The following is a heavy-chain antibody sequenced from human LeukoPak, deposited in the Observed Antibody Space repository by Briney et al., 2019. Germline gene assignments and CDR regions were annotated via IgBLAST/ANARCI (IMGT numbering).Heavy chain of an antibody. V-gene: IGHV1-2*02. CDR1: GYTLTGYY. J-gene: IGHJ4*02. Sequence: ASVKVSCKASGYTLTGYYMHWVRQAPGQGLEWMGWINPNSGGTNYAQKFRGRVTMTRDTSISTAYMELSRLRSDDTAVYYCARAWAGTTLVALSYWGQGTLVTVSS. CDR3: ARAWAGTTLVALSY. D-gene: IGHD1-7*01. CDR2: INPNSGGT.